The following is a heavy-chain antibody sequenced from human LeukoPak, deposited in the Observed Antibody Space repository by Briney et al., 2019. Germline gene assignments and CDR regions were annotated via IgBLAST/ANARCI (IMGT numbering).Heavy chain of an antibody. CDR1: GFTFSSYA. D-gene: IGHD5-18*01. Sequence: GGSLRLSCAASGFTFSSYAMSWIRQAPGKGLEWVSYMSNSGNSIHYADSVKGRFTISRDNAKNSLYLQMNSLRAEDTAVYYCARSDTPNDYWGQGTLVTVSS. V-gene: IGHV3-11*04. CDR2: MSNSGNSI. CDR3: ARSDTPNDY. J-gene: IGHJ4*02.